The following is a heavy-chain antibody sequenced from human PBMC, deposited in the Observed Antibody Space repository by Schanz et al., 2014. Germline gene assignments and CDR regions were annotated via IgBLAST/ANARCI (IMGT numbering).Heavy chain of an antibody. V-gene: IGHV3-33*03. J-gene: IGHJ3*02. CDR2: IWNNGVTK. CDR1: GFSLNTYG. D-gene: IGHD3-16*02. Sequence: QVQLVESGGGAVRPGGSLRLSCSVSGFSLNTYGIHWFRQPAGKGLEWVAVIWNNGVTKYYADSVRGRFTISRDNAKKTLSLQMISLRAEDTAIYFCTRSYYDFSWGSYRFRAFDIWGQGTTVIVSS. CDR3: TRSYYDFSWGSYRFRAFDI.